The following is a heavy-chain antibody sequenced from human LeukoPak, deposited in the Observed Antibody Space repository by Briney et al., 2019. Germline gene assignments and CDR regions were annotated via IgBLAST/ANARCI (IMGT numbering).Heavy chain of an antibody. CDR2: MNPNSGNT. D-gene: IGHD3-3*01. V-gene: IGHV1-8*03. Sequence: ASVKVSCKASGYTFTSYDINWVRQATGQGLEWMGWMNPNSGNTGYPQKFQGRVTITRNTSISTAYMELSSLRSEDTAVYYCARRNSYYDFWSGYYTNYYYYYMDVWGKGTTVTVSS. J-gene: IGHJ6*03. CDR1: GYTFTSYD. CDR3: ARRNSYYDFWSGYYTNYYYYYMDV.